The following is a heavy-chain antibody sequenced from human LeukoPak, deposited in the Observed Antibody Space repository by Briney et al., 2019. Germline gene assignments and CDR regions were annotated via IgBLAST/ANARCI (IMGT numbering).Heavy chain of an antibody. J-gene: IGHJ4*02. CDR1: GGTFNTYV. D-gene: IGHD3-10*01. CDR3: ARDQGSFPAALYFFDY. Sequence: ASVKVSCKASGGTFNTYVISWVRQAPGQGLEWMGRIIPMLGMANYAQKFRGRVTITANTSTNTTYMELNSLRFEDTAVYYCARDQGSFPAALYFFDYWGQGTLVTVSS. V-gene: IGHV1-69*04. CDR2: IIPMLGMA.